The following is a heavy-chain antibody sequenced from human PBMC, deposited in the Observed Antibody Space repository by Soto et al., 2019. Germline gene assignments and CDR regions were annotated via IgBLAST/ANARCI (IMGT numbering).Heavy chain of an antibody. J-gene: IGHJ4*02. D-gene: IGHD3-3*01. CDR2: IIPIFGTA. V-gene: IGHV1-69*06. CDR3: ARDPSTIFEVVTGPFDY. CDR1: GGTFSSYA. Sequence: SVKVSCXASGGTFSSYAISWVRQAPGQGLEWMGGIIPIFGTANYAQKFQGRVTITADKSTSTAYMELSSLRSEDTAVYYCARDPSTIFEVVTGPFDYWGQGTLVTVSS.